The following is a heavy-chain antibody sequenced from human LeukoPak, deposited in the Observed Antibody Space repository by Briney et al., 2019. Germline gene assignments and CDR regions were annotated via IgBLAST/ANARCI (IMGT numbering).Heavy chain of an antibody. CDR2: TSTHNGNK. J-gene: IGHJ4*02. CDR3: ARDLRRGSYYDGHYLDF. CDR1: GYTFTNYG. V-gene: IGHV1-18*01. D-gene: IGHD3-10*01. Sequence: ASVTVSCKASGYTFTNYGFSWVRQAPGQGLEWMGWTSTHNGNKMYAQSLQGRVTVTTDTSTSTTYMELTSLRPDDTAVYYCARDLRRGSYYDGHYLDFWGQGTLVTVSS.